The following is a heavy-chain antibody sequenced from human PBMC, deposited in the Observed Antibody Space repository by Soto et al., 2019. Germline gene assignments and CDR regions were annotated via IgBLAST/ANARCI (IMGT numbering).Heavy chain of an antibody. Sequence: SETLSLTCTVSGGSISSSSYYWGWIRQPPGKGLEWIGSIYYSGSTYYNPSLKSRVTISVDTSKNQFSLKLSSVTAADTAVYYCASTRAAAGGDYDYYYGMDVWGQGTTVT. CDR1: GGSISSSSYY. CDR2: IYYSGST. V-gene: IGHV4-39*01. D-gene: IGHD6-13*01. CDR3: ASTRAAAGGDYDYYYGMDV. J-gene: IGHJ6*02.